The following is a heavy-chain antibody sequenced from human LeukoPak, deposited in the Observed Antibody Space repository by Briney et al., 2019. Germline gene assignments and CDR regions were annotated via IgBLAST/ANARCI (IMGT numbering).Heavy chain of an antibody. CDR2: IIPIFATA. D-gene: IGHD2-2*01. J-gene: IGHJ6*03. CDR1: GYTFTGYY. V-gene: IGHV1-69*13. Sequence: ASVKVSCKASGYTFTGYYMHWVRQAPGQGLEWMGGIIPIFATANYAQKFQGRVTITADESTSTAYMDLGSLGSEDTAVYYCASSGASSAYYYYMDVWGKGTTVTVSS. CDR3: ASSGASSAYYYYMDV.